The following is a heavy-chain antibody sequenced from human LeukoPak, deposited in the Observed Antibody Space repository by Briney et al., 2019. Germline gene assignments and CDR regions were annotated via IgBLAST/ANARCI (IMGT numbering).Heavy chain of an antibody. CDR1: GFTFSSYG. V-gene: IGHV3-30*02. D-gene: IGHD6-13*01. CDR2: IRYDGSNK. J-gene: IGHJ4*02. Sequence: PGGSLRLSCAASGFTFSSYGMHWVRQAPGKGLEWVAFIRYDGSNKYYADSVKGRLTISRDTSKNTLYLQMNSLRPEDTAVYYCAKAGGSSWAVLDYWGQGTLVTVSS. CDR3: AKAGGSSWAVLDY.